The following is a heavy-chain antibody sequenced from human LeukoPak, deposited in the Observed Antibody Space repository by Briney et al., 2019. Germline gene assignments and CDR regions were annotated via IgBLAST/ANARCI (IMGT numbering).Heavy chain of an antibody. CDR3: ARDLSGSLYFDY. CDR1: GASISSYY. J-gene: IGHJ4*02. CDR2: LYISGST. Sequence: SETLSLTCTVSGASISSYYYNWIRQTAGRGLEWIGRLYISGSTDYNPSLKNRVTISVVTSNNQFSLKLNSVTAADTAVYFCARDLSGSLYFDYWGQGVLVTVSS. V-gene: IGHV4-4*07. D-gene: IGHD3-10*01.